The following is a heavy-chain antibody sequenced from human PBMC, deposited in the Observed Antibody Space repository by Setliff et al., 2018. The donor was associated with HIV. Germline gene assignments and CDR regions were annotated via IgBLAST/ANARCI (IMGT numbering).Heavy chain of an antibody. Sequence: GSLRLSCTFRGFSFNSYGMHWVRQAPGKGLEWVASIWYDERYKFYANSVKGRFTISRDNSKNTLYLQMNSLRTEDTAVYYCAKESDNTSGHPDYWGQGTLVTVSS. J-gene: IGHJ4*02. CDR1: GFSFNSYG. V-gene: IGHV3-30*02. CDR2: IWYDERYK. CDR3: AKESDNTSGHPDY. D-gene: IGHD6-19*01.